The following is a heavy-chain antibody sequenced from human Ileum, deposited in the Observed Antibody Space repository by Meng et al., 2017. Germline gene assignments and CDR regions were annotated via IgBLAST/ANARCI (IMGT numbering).Heavy chain of an antibody. CDR3: ARGGMGQWLRNFGPYDYLSL. CDR2: INPSGGST. CDR1: GYSLSDYY. Sequence: ASVKVSCKAAGYSLSDYYMHWVREAPGQGLEWMGIINPSGGSTKIAQKFQGRVTMTSDTSTNTVFMELRSLRSEDTAVYYCARGGMGQWLRNFGPYDYLSLWGQGTMVTVSS. J-gene: IGHJ3*01. V-gene: IGHV1-46*01. D-gene: IGHD2-15*01.